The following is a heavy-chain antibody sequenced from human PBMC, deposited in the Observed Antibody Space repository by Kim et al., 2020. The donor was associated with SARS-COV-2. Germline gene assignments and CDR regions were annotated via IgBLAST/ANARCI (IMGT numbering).Heavy chain of an antibody. Sequence: GGSLRLSCAASGFTFSSYAMHWVRQAPGKGLEWVAVIWYDGSNKYYADSVKGRFTISRDNSKNTLYLQMNSLRAEDTAVYYCANEAAHYYDSSGLDYWGQGSLVTVSS. V-gene: IGHV3-33*06. CDR3: ANEAAHYYDSSGLDY. D-gene: IGHD3-22*01. J-gene: IGHJ4*02. CDR2: IWYDGSNK. CDR1: GFTFSSYA.